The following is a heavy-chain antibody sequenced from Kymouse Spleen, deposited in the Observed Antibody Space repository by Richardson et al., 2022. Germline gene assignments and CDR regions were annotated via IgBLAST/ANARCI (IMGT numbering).Heavy chain of an antibody. D-gene: IGHD5-12*01. CDR1: GFTFSGSA. V-gene: IGHV3-73*02. J-gene: IGHJ4*02. Sequence: EVQLVESGGGLVQPGGSLKLSCAASGFTFSGSAMHWVRQASGKGLEWVGRIRSKANSYATAYAASVKGRFTISRDDSKNTAYLQMNSLKTEDTAVYYCTRQNGGYPLDYWGQGTLVTVSS. CDR2: IRSKANSYAT. CDR3: TRQNGGYPLDY.